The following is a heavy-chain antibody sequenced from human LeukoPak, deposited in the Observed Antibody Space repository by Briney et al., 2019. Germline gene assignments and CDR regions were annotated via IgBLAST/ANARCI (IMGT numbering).Heavy chain of an antibody. D-gene: IGHD5-18*01. CDR2: ISGSGGST. V-gene: IGHV3-23*01. J-gene: IGHJ5*02. CDR1: GFTFSSYA. Sequence: GGSLRLSCAASGFTFSSYAMSWVRQAPGKGLEWVSAISGSGGSTYYADSVKGRFTISRDNSKNTLYLQMNSLRAGDTAVYYCAKEGARIQLWPRFDPWGQGTLVTVSS. CDR3: AKEGARIQLWPRFDP.